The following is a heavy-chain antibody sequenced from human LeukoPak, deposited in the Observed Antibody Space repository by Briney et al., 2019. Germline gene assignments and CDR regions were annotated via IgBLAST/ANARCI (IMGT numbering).Heavy chain of an antibody. J-gene: IGHJ5*02. CDR2: IYTSGST. D-gene: IGHD3-10*01. Sequence: PSETLSLTCTVSGGSISSSSYYWGWIRQPAGKGPEWIGRIYTSGSTNYNPSLKSRVTMSVDTSKNQFSLKLSSVTAADTAVYYCARGGYGSGSYIRVDPWGQGTLVTVSS. V-gene: IGHV4-61*02. CDR1: GGSISSSSYY. CDR3: ARGGYGSGSYIRVDP.